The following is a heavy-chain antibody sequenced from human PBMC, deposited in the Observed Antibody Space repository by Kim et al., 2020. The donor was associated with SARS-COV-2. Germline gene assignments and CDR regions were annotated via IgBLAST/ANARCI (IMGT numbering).Heavy chain of an antibody. Sequence: ASVKVSCKASGYTFTSYAMSWVRQAPGQGLEWMGWINTNNGNPTYAQGFTGRFVFSLDTSVSTAYLQISSLKAEDTGVYYCARGHIVVPAEFDPWGQGTL. J-gene: IGHJ5*02. D-gene: IGHD2-2*01. CDR2: INTNNGNP. CDR1: GYTFTSYA. V-gene: IGHV7-4-1*02. CDR3: ARGHIVVPAEFDP.